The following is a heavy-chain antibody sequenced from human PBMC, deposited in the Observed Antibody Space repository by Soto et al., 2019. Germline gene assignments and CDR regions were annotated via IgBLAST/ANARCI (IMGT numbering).Heavy chain of an antibody. CDR3: ARVLVTPYYYDGSGYFAAPNDP. CDR2: ISAYNGNT. D-gene: IGHD3-22*01. J-gene: IGHJ5*02. Sequence: ASVKVSCKASGYTFTSYGISWVRQAPGQGLEWMGWISAYNGNTNYAQKLQGRVTMTTDTSTSTAYMELRSLRSDDTAVYYCARVLVTPYYYDGSGYFAAPNDPWGEGTLVTVS. CDR1: GYTFTSYG. V-gene: IGHV1-18*01.